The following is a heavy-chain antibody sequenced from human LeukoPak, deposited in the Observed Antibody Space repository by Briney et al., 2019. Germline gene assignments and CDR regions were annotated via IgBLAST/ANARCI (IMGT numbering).Heavy chain of an antibody. CDR1: DDSISSYY. CDR3: ARDKGPYWYFDL. V-gene: IGHV4-59*01. CDR2: IYNSGRT. J-gene: IGHJ2*01. Sequence: PSETLSLTCTVSDDSISSYYWNWIRQPPGKGLEWIGNIYNSGRTDYNPSLKSRVTKSVNLSKNQISLSLSSVTAADTAVYYCARDKGPYWYFDLWGRGTLVTVSS.